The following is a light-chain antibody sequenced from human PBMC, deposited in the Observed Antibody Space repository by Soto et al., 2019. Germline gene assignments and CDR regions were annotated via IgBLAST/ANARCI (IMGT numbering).Light chain of an antibody. V-gene: IGLV1-44*01. CDR1: SSNIGSNT. CDR2: GNN. J-gene: IGLJ1*01. CDR3: AAWDDRLNGYV. Sequence: QSVLTQPPSVSGTPGQRVTISCSGSSSNIGSNTVNWYQQLPGTAPKLLIYGNNQRPSGVPDRFSGSKPGTSASLAISGLQSEDEADYHCAAWDDRLNGYVFGTGTNFTVL.